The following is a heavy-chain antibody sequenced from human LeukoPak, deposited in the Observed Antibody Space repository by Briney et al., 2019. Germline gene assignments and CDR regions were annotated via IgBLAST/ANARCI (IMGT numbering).Heavy chain of an antibody. J-gene: IGHJ4*02. Sequence: GGSLRLSCAASGFTFSNYAMSWVRQAPGKGLEWVSVISPSGSAYNADPVKGRFTISRDNSKDTVYLQMDSLRAEDTATYYCAKSRSAMVRGVIEYWGQGTLVTVSS. CDR1: GFTFSNYA. V-gene: IGHV3-23*01. CDR2: ISPSGSA. CDR3: AKSRSAMVRGVIEY. D-gene: IGHD3-10*01.